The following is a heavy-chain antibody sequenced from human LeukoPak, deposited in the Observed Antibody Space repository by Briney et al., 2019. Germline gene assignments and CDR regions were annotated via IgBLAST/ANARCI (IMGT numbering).Heavy chain of an antibody. CDR2: INHSGSA. V-gene: IGHV4-34*01. D-gene: IGHD4-11*01. CDR3: ARERASNNYNNWLDP. CDR1: GGSFSDYY. Sequence: SETLSLTCAVYGGSFSDYYWTWIRQPPGKGLEWIGDINHSGSANYNPFLKSRVTISVDRSRNQFYLRLSPVTVADTALYYCARERASNNYNNWLDPWGQGTLVTVSS. J-gene: IGHJ5*02.